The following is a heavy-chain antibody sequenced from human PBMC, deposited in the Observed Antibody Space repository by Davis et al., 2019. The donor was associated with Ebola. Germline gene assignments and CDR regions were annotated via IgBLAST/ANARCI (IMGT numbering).Heavy chain of an antibody. CDR2: IYYSGST. D-gene: IGHD6-13*01. CDR3: ARTWGIAAAGTGYYYYYGMDV. V-gene: IGHV4-59*12. Sequence: SETLSLTCTVSGGSISSYYWSWIRQPPGKGLEWIGYIYYSGSTNYNPSLKSRVTISVDTSKNQFSLKLSSVTAADTAVYYCARTWGIAAAGTGYYYYYGMDVWGQGTTVTVSS. CDR1: GGSISSYY. J-gene: IGHJ6*02.